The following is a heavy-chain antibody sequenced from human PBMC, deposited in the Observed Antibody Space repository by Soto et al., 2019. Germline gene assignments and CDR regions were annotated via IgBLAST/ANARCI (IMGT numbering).Heavy chain of an antibody. CDR2: ISAYNGNT. D-gene: IGHD2-15*01. Sequence: GASVKVSCKASGYTFTSYGISWVRQAPGQGLEWMGWISAYNGNTNYAQKLQGRVTMTTDTSTSTAYMELRSLRSDDTAVCYCASDVVVAAHDAFDIWGQGTMVTVSS. CDR1: GYTFTSYG. J-gene: IGHJ3*02. CDR3: ASDVVVAAHDAFDI. V-gene: IGHV1-18*01.